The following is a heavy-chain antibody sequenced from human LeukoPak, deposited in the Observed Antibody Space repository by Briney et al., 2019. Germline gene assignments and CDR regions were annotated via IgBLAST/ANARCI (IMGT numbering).Heavy chain of an antibody. D-gene: IGHD2-15*01. V-gene: IGHV3-21*01. J-gene: IGHJ4*02. CDR3: ARHRTVVVVASDY. CDR2: ISSSSSYI. CDR1: GFTVSSNY. Sequence: GGSLRLSCAASGFTVSSNYMSWVRQAPGKGLEWVSSISSSSSYIYYADSVKGRFTISRDNAKNSLYLQMNSLRAEDTAVYYCARHRTVVVVASDYWGQGTLVTVSS.